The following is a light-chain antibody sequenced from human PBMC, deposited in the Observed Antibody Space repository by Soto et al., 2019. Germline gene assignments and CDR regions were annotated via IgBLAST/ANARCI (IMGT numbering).Light chain of an antibody. Sequence: EIVLTQSPGTLSLSPGERATLSCRTSESVTSTNLAWYQQKPGQPPSLLIYAASSRATGIPDRFSGSGSGTDFTLTISRLEPEDFAVYYCQVFGSSPRYTFGRGTKLEIK. J-gene: IGKJ2*01. CDR3: QVFGSSPRYT. V-gene: IGKV3-20*01. CDR2: AAS. CDR1: ESVTSTN.